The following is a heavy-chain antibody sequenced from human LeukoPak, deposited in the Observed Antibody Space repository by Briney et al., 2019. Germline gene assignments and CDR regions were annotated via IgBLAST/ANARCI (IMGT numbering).Heavy chain of an antibody. CDR3: ARGVGYFDSSGYYSQNYFDY. CDR2: NTSNGGTT. V-gene: IGHV3-64*01. Sequence: GGSLSLSSALSRVSLSSYAMHCVPPAPGGGRQYVSANTSNGGTTYYANSMKCRFSISRNNSKNTLYLQMGSLRTEEMAVYYCARGVGYFDSSGYYSQNYFDYWGQGTLVTVSS. D-gene: IGHD3-22*01. CDR1: RVSLSSYA. J-gene: IGHJ4*02.